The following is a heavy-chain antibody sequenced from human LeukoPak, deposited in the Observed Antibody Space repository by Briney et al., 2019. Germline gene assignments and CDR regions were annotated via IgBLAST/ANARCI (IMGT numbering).Heavy chain of an antibody. CDR2: ISYSGST. CDR3: ARALGFREYGIVVVNYFDN. V-gene: IGHV4-59*01. Sequence: SETLSLTCTVSGGSISSYYWSWIRQPPGKGLEWIGYISYSGSTNYNPSLKSRVTISVDTSKNQFSLKLSSVTAADTAVYYCARALGFREYGIVVVNYFDNWGQGTLVTVSS. J-gene: IGHJ4*02. D-gene: IGHD3-22*01. CDR1: GGSISSYY.